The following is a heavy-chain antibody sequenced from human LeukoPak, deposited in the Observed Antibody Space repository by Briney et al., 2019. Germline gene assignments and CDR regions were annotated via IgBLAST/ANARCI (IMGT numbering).Heavy chain of an antibody. CDR1: GFTFDDYA. CDR3: AKADRSTGGFGGAFDI. V-gene: IGHV3-9*03. Sequence: GGSLRLSCAASGFTFDDYAMHWVRQAPGKGLEWVSGISWNSGSIGYADSVKGRFTISRDNAKNSLYLQMNSLRAEDMALYYCAKADRSTGGFGGAFDIWGQGTMVTVSS. D-gene: IGHD3-16*01. J-gene: IGHJ3*02. CDR2: ISWNSGSI.